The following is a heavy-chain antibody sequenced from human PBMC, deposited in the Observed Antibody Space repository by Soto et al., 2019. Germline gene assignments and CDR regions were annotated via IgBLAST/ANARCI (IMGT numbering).Heavy chain of an antibody. CDR2: IYYDGSNE. V-gene: IGHV3-33*01. CDR3: ARVDVVVAADAFDI. D-gene: IGHD2-15*01. J-gene: IGHJ3*02. CDR1: EFTFSNFG. Sequence: QVQLVESGGGVVQPGRSLRLSCAASEFTFSNFGMHWVRQAPGKGLEWVAVIYYDGSNEYYADSVKGRFTISRDNSKNTMYLQMNILRAEDTAVYYCARVDVVVAADAFDIWGQGTMVTVSS.